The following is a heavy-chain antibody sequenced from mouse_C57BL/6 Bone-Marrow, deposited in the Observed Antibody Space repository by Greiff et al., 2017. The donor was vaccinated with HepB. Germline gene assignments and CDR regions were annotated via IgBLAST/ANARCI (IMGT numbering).Heavy chain of an antibody. V-gene: IGHV7-1*01. CDR3: ARDYPGDFYAMDY. J-gene: IGHJ4*01. CDR1: GFTFSDFY. Sequence: EVKLVESGGGLVQSGRSLRLSCATSGFTFSDFYMEWVRQAPGKGLEWIAASRNKANDYTTEYSASVKGRFIVSRDTSQSILYLQMNALRAEDTAIYYCARDYPGDFYAMDYWGQGTSVTVSS. CDR2: SRNKANDYTT.